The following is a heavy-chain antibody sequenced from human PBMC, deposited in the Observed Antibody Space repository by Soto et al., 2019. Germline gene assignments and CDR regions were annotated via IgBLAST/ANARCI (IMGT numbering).Heavy chain of an antibody. CDR2: ISGSGGST. CDR3: SKGSRGIGVVPASLN. J-gene: IGHJ4*02. V-gene: IGHV3-23*01. CDR1: GHTFHSYA. Sequence: EVQLLESGGGLVQPGGSLRLSCVASGHTFHSYAMSWVRQAPGKGLEWVSGISGSGGSTYYADSVRGRITISRDDSKNSLYLQINSLKAEDTAVYYCSKGSRGIGVVPASLNWGQGTLVTVSS. D-gene: IGHD2-2*01.